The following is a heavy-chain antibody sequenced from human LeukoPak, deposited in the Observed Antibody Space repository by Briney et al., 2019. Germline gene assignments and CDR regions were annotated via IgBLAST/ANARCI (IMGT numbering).Heavy chain of an antibody. CDR1: GFIFSDFT. V-gene: IGHV3-30*04. Sequence: GGSLRLSCVASGFIFSDFTMHWLRQAPGKGLDWVADISSDGSKMFHSDSVKGRFTISRDNSKNTLYLQMNSLRAEDTAVYYCAKGRYYYDSSGYPLDYWGQGTLVTVSS. CDR2: ISSDGSKM. J-gene: IGHJ4*02. D-gene: IGHD3-22*01. CDR3: AKGRYYYDSSGYPLDY.